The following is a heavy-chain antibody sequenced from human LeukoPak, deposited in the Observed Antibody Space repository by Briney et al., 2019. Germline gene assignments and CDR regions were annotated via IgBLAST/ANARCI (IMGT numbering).Heavy chain of an antibody. J-gene: IGHJ4*01. D-gene: IGHD4-17*01. CDR2: ISPGSTTI. CDR1: ALTLVSHG. V-gene: IGHV3-48*01. Sequence: GGSLRLSCPASALTLVSHGMICVRQAPGKWLEWLSYISPGSTTINSADSVKDRFTTSRDKAKSSLFLQMNSLRAEDTAVYYCARVRGPTVTTMYFDYWGQGALVTVPS. CDR3: ARVRGPTVTTMYFDY.